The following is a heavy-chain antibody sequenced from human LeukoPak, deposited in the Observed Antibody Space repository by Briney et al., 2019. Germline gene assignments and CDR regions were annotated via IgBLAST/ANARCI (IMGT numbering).Heavy chain of an antibody. CDR1: GFSISIYA. Sequence: GGSLRLSCAAYGFSISIYAMSWVRQAPGKGLEWVSTISGSGDGTYYADSVKGRFTISRDNSKSTLYLQMNSLRAEDTAVYYCAKLDTSTFDPWGQGTLVTVSS. CDR2: ISGSGDGT. CDR3: AKLDTSTFDP. J-gene: IGHJ5*02. D-gene: IGHD2-2*01. V-gene: IGHV3-23*01.